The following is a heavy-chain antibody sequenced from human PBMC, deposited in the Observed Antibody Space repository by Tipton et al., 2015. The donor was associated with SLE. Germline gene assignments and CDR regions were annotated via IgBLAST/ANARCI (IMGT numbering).Heavy chain of an antibody. Sequence: GSLRLSCAASGFSVSDYYMSWIRQAPGKGLEWVSVIYSSGSTYFADSVKGRLSISRDNSKNMLYLQMNSLRVKDTAVYYCARDGGYGSRRYYGMDVWGQGTTVAVSS. D-gene: IGHD3-10*01. CDR2: IYSSGST. CDR3: ARDGGYGSRRYYGMDV. J-gene: IGHJ6*02. CDR1: GFSVSDYY. V-gene: IGHV3-66*03.